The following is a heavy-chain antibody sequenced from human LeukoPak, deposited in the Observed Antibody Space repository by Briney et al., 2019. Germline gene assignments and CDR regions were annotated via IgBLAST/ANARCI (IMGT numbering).Heavy chain of an antibody. J-gene: IGHJ3*02. D-gene: IGHD3-16*02. CDR1: GDSITRYY. CDR3: ARGPPDRADI. V-gene: IGHV4-59*01. CDR2: IYNSGTT. Sequence: SETLSLTCTVSGDSITRYYWSWLRQPPGRGLEWIGYIYNSGTTNYNTSLASRVTISLDTSKNQFSLRLSSVSAVDTAVYYCARGPPDRADIWGQGTMVTVSS.